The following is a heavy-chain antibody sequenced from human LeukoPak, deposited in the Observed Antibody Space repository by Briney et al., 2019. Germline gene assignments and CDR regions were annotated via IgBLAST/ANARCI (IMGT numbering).Heavy chain of an antibody. V-gene: IGHV3-74*01. Sequence: GGSLRLSCAPSGFTFSMHWMHWVRQAPGKGLVWVSHINSDGSSTTYADSVKGRFTISRDNAKNTVYLQMNSLRAEDTAVYYCADPFADASYIWGQGTMVTVSS. J-gene: IGHJ3*02. CDR1: GFTFSMHW. CDR2: INSDGSST. D-gene: IGHD3-3*02. CDR3: ADPFADASYI.